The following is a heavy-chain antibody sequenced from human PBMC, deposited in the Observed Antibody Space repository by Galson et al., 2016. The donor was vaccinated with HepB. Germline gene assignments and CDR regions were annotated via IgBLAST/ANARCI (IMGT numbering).Heavy chain of an antibody. V-gene: IGHV3-23*01. CDR1: GFTFSSFD. J-gene: IGHJ3*02. CDR3: ARPGYCSGSSCYVPFDI. D-gene: IGHD2-15*01. Sequence: SLRLSCAASGFTFSSFDMSWVRQAPGKGLEWVSAISGSGGSTYYADSVKGRFTISRDNAKNTLYLQMNSLRAEDTAVYYCARPGYCSGSSCYVPFDIWGQGTMATVSS. CDR2: ISGSGGST.